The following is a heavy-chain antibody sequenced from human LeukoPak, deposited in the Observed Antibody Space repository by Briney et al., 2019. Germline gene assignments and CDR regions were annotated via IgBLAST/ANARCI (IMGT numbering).Heavy chain of an antibody. J-gene: IGHJ4*02. CDR1: GGTFSSYA. Sequence: SVKVSCKASGGTFSSYAISWVRQAPGQGLEWIGRIIPIFGTANYAQKFQGRVTITADKSTSTAYMELSSLRPEDTAVYYCAGGGYCSGGSCYKPFDYWGQGTLVTVSS. CDR2: IIPIFGTA. V-gene: IGHV1-69*06. D-gene: IGHD2-15*01. CDR3: AGGGYCSGGSCYKPFDY.